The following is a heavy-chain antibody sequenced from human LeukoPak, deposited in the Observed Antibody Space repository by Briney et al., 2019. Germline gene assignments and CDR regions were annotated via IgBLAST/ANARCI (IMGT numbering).Heavy chain of an antibody. CDR3: ATLTAVVTPSYFDY. CDR2: IYYSGSA. CDR1: GGSISDYS. J-gene: IGHJ4*02. V-gene: IGHV4-59*01. Sequence: TSETLSLTCTVSGGSISDYSWSWIRQPPGKGLEWIGNIYYSGSANHNPSLKSRVTISRDTSKNQFSLKLTSVTTADTAVYYCATLTAVVTPSYFDYWGQGTLVTVSS. D-gene: IGHD4-23*01.